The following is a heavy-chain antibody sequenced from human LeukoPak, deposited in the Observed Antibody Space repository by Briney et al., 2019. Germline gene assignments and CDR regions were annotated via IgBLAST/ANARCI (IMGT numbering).Heavy chain of an antibody. CDR2: IYYSGST. V-gene: IGHV4-31*03. J-gene: IGHJ4*02. D-gene: IGHD2-2*01. Sequence: PSETLSLTCTVSGGSISSGGYYWSWIRQHPGKGLEWIGYIYYSGSTYYNPSLKSRVTISVDTSKNQFSLKLSSVTAADTAVYYCARGGSTICYQCLYWGQGTLVTVSS. CDR1: GGSISSGGYY. CDR3: ARGGSTICYQCLY.